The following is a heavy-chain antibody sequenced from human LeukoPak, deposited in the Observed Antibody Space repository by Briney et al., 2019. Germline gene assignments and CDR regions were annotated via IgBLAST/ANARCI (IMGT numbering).Heavy chain of an antibody. J-gene: IGHJ4*02. CDR3: ASTTAKPRNYYFDY. CDR1: GFTFSSYA. Sequence: GGSLRLSCAASGFTFSSYAMHWVRQAPGKGLEWVAVISYDGSNKYYADSVKGRFTISRDNSKNTLYLQMNSLRAEDTAVYYCASTTAKPRNYYFDYWGQGTLVTVSS. CDR2: ISYDGSNK. V-gene: IGHV3-30*04. D-gene: IGHD4-17*01.